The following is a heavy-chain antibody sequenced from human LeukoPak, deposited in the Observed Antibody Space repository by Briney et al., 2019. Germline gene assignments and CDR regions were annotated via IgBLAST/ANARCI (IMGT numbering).Heavy chain of an antibody. V-gene: IGHV3-66*01. CDR1: GFTVSSSY. CDR2: IYSGGNT. CDR3: ARDRGGSGSYRYFDY. Sequence: GGSLRLSCAVSGFTVSSSYMNWVRQAPGKGLEWVSVIYSGGNTYYADSVKGRFTSSRDNFKNTLYLQMDSLRAEDTAMYYCARDRGGSGSYRYFDYWGQGALVTVSS. D-gene: IGHD3-10*01. J-gene: IGHJ4*02.